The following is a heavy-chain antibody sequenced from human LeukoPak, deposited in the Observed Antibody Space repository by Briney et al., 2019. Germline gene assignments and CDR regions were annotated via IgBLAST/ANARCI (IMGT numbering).Heavy chain of an antibody. Sequence: SQTLSLTCTVSGGSISSGDYYWSWIRQPPGKGLEWIGYIYYSGSTYYNPSLKSRVTTSVDTPKNQFSLKLSSVTAADTAVYYCARGGAARPAGFDYWGQGTLVTVSS. CDR1: GGSISSGDYY. J-gene: IGHJ4*02. CDR3: ARGGAARPAGFDY. CDR2: IYYSGST. V-gene: IGHV4-30-4*08. D-gene: IGHD6-6*01.